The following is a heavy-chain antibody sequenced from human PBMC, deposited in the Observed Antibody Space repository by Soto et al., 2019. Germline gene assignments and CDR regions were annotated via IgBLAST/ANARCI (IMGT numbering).Heavy chain of an antibody. CDR1: GFTFSSYG. J-gene: IGHJ4*02. D-gene: IGHD6-19*01. CDR2: IWYDGSNK. CDR3: ATQVAVAGTWVFDY. V-gene: IGHV3-33*01. Sequence: QVQLVESGGGVVQPGRSLRLSCAASGFTFSSYGMHWVRQAPGKGLEWVAVIWYDGSNKYYADSVKGRFTISRDNSKNTLYLQMNGLRAEDTAVYYCATQVAVAGTWVFDYWGQGTLVTVSS.